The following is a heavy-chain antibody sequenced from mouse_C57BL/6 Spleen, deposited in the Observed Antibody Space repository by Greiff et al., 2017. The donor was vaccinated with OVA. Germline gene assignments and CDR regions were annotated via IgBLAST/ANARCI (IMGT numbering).Heavy chain of an antibody. V-gene: IGHV5-4*03. D-gene: IGHD2-5*01. CDR2: ISDGGSYT. CDR3: ARVAYSNYFDY. J-gene: IGHJ2*01. CDR1: GFTFSSYA. Sequence: EVKLVESGGGLVKPGGSLKLSCAASGFTFSSYAMSWVRQTPEKRLEWVATISDGGSYTYYPDNVKGRFTISRDNAKNNLYLQMSHLKSEDTAMYYCARVAYSNYFDYWGQGTTLTVSS.